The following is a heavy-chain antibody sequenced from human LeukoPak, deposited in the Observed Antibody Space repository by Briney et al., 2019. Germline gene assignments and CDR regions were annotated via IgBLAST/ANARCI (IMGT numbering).Heavy chain of an antibody. CDR1: GGTFSNNA. CDR2: IIPIFGTT. CDR3: ARRYCTNGVCYDDRGAFDI. J-gene: IGHJ3*02. Sequence: PVASVKVSRKASGGTFSNNAISWVRQAPGQGLEWMGGIIPIFGTTNYAQKFQGRVTVTADKSTSTAYMELSSLTSEDTAVYYCARRYCTNGVCYDDRGAFDIWGQGTLVTVSS. D-gene: IGHD2-8*01. V-gene: IGHV1-69*06.